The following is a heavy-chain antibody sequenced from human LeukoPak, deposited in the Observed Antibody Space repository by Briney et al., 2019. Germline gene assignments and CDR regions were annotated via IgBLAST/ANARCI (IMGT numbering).Heavy chain of an antibody. CDR3: AGGYSYGYGY. CDR2: IYHCGSA. J-gene: IGHJ4*02. CDR1: DYSISSGYY. Sequence: PSETLSLTCAVSDYSISSGYYWGWIRQPPGKGLEWIGSIYHCGSAQYSPSLKSRVTITVDTSKNQFSLKLSSVTAAGTAVYYCAGGYSYGYGYWGQGTLVTVSS. V-gene: IGHV4-38-2*01. D-gene: IGHD5-18*01.